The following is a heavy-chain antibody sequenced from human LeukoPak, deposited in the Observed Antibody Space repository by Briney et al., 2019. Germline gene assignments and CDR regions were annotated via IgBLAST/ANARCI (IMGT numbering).Heavy chain of an antibody. CDR3: AREGGWFDP. J-gene: IGHJ5*02. V-gene: IGHV1-2*02. CDR1: GYSFIGYY. CDR2: INPNNGGT. Sequence: ASVKVSCKASGYSFIGYYIHWVRQAPGQGLEWVGWINPNNGGTNYAQNFQGRVTMTRDTSISTAYMELSSLVSDDTVVYYCAREGGWFDPWGQGTLVTVSS. D-gene: IGHD3-16*01.